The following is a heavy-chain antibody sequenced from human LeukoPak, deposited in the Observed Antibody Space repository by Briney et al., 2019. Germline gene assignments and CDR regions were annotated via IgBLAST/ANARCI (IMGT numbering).Heavy chain of an antibody. CDR1: SGSINTGGFY. CDR2: IYHTGTT. J-gene: IGHJ6*02. D-gene: IGHD2-15*01. V-gene: IGHV4-30-2*01. Sequence: SETLSLTCTVSSGSINTGGFYWSWVRQPPGKALEWIGYIYHTGTTYYKSTLKSRITISIDRSENQFSLKLSSVTAADTAVYYCARAGRQYCSGGTCPRRYYYYGMDVWGQGTTVTVSS. CDR3: ARAGRQYCSGGTCPRRYYYYGMDV.